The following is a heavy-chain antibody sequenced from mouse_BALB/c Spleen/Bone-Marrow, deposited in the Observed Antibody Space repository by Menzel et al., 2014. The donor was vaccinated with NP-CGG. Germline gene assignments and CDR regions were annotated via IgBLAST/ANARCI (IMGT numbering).Heavy chain of an antibody. Sequence: VQLQQSGAELVRPGTSVKVSCKASGYAFTNYLIELVKQRPGQGLEWIGVINPGSGGTNYNEKFKGKATLTADKSSSTANMQLSSLTSDDSAVYFCARSIAYYYGMDYWGQGTSVTVSS. J-gene: IGHJ4*01. V-gene: IGHV1-54*03. CDR3: ARSIAYYYGMDY. D-gene: IGHD2-10*02. CDR1: GYAFTNYL. CDR2: INPGSGGT.